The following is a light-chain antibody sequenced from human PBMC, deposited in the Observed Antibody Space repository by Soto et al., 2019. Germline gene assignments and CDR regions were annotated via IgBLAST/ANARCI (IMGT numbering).Light chain of an antibody. Sequence: VLVQCPWTLSFSPRTRATLSWRASRSFRGLLACYQQKPGQAPRLLIYDAYNRTTGIQTSFSSRAGGTDFTLTIRRLEPEDFAVYYYKQYGSSRTCGPGTKVDIK. CDR2: DAY. CDR3: KQYGSSRT. J-gene: IGKJ1*01. CDR1: RSFRGL. V-gene: IGKV3-20*01.